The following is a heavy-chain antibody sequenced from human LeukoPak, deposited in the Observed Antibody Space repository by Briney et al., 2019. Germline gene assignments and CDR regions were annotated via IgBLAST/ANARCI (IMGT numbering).Heavy chain of an antibody. V-gene: IGHV4-4*07. Sequence: PTETLSLTCTVSDGSISRYYWSWIRQPAGKGLEWIGRIYTSGSTNYNPSLKSRVTMSVDTSKNQFSLKLSSVTAADTAVYYCARDKGSGWYSDAFDIWGQGTMVTVSS. CDR1: DGSISRYY. CDR2: IYTSGST. J-gene: IGHJ3*02. D-gene: IGHD6-19*01. CDR3: ARDKGSGWYSDAFDI.